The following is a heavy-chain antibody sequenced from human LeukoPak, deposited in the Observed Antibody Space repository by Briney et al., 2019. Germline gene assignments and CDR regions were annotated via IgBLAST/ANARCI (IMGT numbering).Heavy chain of an antibody. D-gene: IGHD6-19*01. Sequence: ASVKVSCKASGYTFTSYGISWVRQAPGQGLEWMGWIDTNTGNPTYAQGFTGRFVFSLDTSVSTAYLQISSLKAEDTAVYYCVREGLAGGDYWGQGTLVTVSS. CDR2: IDTNTGNP. V-gene: IGHV7-4-1*02. CDR3: VREGLAGGDY. CDR1: GYTFTSYG. J-gene: IGHJ4*02.